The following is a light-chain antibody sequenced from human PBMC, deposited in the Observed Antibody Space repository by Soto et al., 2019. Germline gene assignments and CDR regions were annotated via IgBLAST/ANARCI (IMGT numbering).Light chain of an antibody. Sequence: QSALTQPASVSGSPGQSITISCTGTSSDVGGYNYVPWYQQHPGKAPKLMIYDVSNRPSGVSNRFSGSKSGNTASLTISGLQAEDEADYYCSSYTSSSTQVFGTGTKVTV. CDR1: SSDVGGYNY. V-gene: IGLV2-14*01. J-gene: IGLJ1*01. CDR3: SSYTSSSTQV. CDR2: DVS.